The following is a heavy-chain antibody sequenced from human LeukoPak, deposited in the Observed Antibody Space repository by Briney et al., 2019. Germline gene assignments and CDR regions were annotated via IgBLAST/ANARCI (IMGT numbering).Heavy chain of an antibody. CDR2: ISAYNGNT. V-gene: IGHV1-18*01. Sequence: ASVKVSCKASGYTFTSYGISWVRQAPGQGLEWMGWISAYNGNTNYAQKLQGRVTMTTDTSTSTAYMELRSLRSDDTAVYYCARKYYYDSSGHEDYWGQGTLVTVSS. CDR3: ARKYYYDSSGHEDY. J-gene: IGHJ4*02. D-gene: IGHD3-22*01. CDR1: GYTFTSYG.